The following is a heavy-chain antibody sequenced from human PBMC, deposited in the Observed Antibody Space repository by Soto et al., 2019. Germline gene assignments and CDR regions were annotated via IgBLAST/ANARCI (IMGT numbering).Heavy chain of an antibody. V-gene: IGHV3-15*01. J-gene: IGHJ4*02. Sequence: EVQLVESGGGLVQPGGSLSLSCAASGFTFSNALMNWVRQAPGKGLERICRIKKRADGGTEDHATPVKGRFTISRDDSKHTLYLQMNSLKTATTPVYSCPTVNPYISDIRGHCYWGQGTMVTVSA. CDR2: IKKRADGGTE. D-gene: IGHD3-22*01. CDR1: GFTFSNAL. CDR3: PTVNPYISDIRGHCY.